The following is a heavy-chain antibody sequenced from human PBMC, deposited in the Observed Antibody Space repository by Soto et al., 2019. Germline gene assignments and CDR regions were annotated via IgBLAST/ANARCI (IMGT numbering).Heavy chain of an antibody. D-gene: IGHD2-15*01. CDR1: GFILSSNC. J-gene: IGHJ4*02. CDR3: AKDSSYCSGGSCYPAGFDY. Sequence: PGGSLRLSCAASGFILSSNCMHWVRQAPGKGLVWVAGITYDGSDKYYADSVKGRFTISRDNSKNTLYLQMNSLRAEDTAVYYCAKDSSYCSGGSCYPAGFDYWGQGTLVTVSS. CDR2: ITYDGSDK. V-gene: IGHV3-30*18.